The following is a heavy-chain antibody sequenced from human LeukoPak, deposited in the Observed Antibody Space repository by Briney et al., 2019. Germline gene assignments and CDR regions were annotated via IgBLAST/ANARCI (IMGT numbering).Heavy chain of an antibody. CDR2: IYYSGST. V-gene: IGHV4-59*01. Sequence: SETLSLTCTVSGASFSSYYWSWIRQPPGKVLEWIGYIYYSGSTNYNPSLKSRVTISLDTSKNPFSLKLSSVTAADTALYYCASGIGSFHYFDYWGQGARVTVSS. D-gene: IGHD1-26*01. CDR1: GASFSSYY. CDR3: ASGIGSFHYFDY. J-gene: IGHJ4*02.